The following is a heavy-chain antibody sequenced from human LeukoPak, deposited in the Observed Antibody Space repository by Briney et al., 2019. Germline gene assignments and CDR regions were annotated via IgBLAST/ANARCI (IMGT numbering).Heavy chain of an antibody. CDR2: IYYNGRS. J-gene: IGHJ3*02. D-gene: IGHD4-23*01. Sequence: PSETLSLTCTVSGGSIMVAAYSWSWIRQPPGKGLEWIGYIYYNGRSYYNPSLKSRVTISLDRSKNQFSLRLSSVTAADTAVYFCARGYGDNSGAFDIWGQGTLVTVSS. CDR1: GGSIMVAAYS. CDR3: ARGYGDNSGAFDI. V-gene: IGHV4-30-2*01.